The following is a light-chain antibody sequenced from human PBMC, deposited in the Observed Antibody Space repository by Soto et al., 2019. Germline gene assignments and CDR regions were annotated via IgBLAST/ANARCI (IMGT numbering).Light chain of an antibody. Sequence: QSALTQPASVSGSPGQSITLSCTGTSSDVGAYNYVSWFQQHPGKAPKLMIYEVSNRPSGVSNRFSGSKSGNTASLTISGLQADDEADYYCSSFTSINTLVFGGGTKLTVL. V-gene: IGLV2-14*01. CDR3: SSFTSINTLV. J-gene: IGLJ3*02. CDR2: EVS. CDR1: SSDVGAYNY.